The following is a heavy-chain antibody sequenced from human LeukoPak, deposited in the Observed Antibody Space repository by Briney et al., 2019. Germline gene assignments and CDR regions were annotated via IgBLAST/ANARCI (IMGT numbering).Heavy chain of an antibody. CDR1: GFTFSSYA. Sequence: GGSLRLSCAASGFTFSSYAMHWVRQAPGKGLEWEAVISYDGSNKYYADSVKGRFTISRDNSKNTLYLQMNSLRAEDTAVYYCARGPITFSSGWQNWGQGTLVTVSS. CDR3: ARGPITFSSGWQN. CDR2: ISYDGSNK. V-gene: IGHV3-30*04. D-gene: IGHD6-19*01. J-gene: IGHJ4*02.